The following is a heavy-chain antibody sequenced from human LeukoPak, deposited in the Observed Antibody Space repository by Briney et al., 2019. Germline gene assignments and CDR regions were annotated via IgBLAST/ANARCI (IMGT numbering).Heavy chain of an antibody. Sequence: ASVKVSCKASGFTFTNYYMHWVRQAPGQGREWMGLISPTGSSTNYAQKFRGRVTMTRDTSTTTVYMELSSLRSEDTAVYYCAREESGGYFDYWGQGTLVTVSS. CDR2: ISPTGSST. J-gene: IGHJ4*02. CDR3: AREESGGYFDY. CDR1: GFTFTNYY. V-gene: IGHV1-46*01. D-gene: IGHD2-8*02.